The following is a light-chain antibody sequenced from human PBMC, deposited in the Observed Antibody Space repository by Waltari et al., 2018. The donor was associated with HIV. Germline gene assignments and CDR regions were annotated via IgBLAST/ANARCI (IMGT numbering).Light chain of an antibody. CDR1: QSVARN. Sequence: EIVMTQSPATLSVSPGERATLPCRASQSVARNLAWYQQKPGQAPRLLIYGASTRATGVPARFSGSGSWTEFTLTISSLQSEDFAVYYCQQYNNWPPWTFGQGSKVEI. CDR3: QQYNNWPPWT. CDR2: GAS. V-gene: IGKV3-15*01. J-gene: IGKJ1*01.